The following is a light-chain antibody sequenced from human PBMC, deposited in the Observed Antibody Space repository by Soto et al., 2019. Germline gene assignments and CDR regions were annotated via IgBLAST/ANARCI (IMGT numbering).Light chain of an antibody. Sequence: EIVMTQSPATLSVSPGERATLSCRASQRISNNLAWYQQKPGQAPRLLIYGASTRATGIPARFSGSGSETEFTLTISSLQSEDFAVYYCHQYNNWPPWTFGQGTKVEIK. CDR3: HQYNNWPPWT. V-gene: IGKV3-15*01. J-gene: IGKJ1*01. CDR2: GAS. CDR1: QRISNN.